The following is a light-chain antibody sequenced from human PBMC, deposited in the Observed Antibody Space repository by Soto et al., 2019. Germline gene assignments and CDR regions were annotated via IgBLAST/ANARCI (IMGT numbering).Light chain of an antibody. Sequence: DIPMTQSPSTLSASVGDRVTITCRASQSITTWLAWYQQKPGKAPKFLIFDVSSLESGVPSRFSGSGSGTEFTLTISSLQPDDFATYYCQQYNYYPYTFGQGTNLEIK. J-gene: IGKJ2*01. CDR3: QQYNYYPYT. CDR1: QSITTW. CDR2: DVS. V-gene: IGKV1-5*01.